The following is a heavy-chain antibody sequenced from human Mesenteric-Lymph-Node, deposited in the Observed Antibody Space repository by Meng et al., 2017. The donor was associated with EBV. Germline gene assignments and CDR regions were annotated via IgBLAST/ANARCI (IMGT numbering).Heavy chain of an antibody. D-gene: IGHD6-19*01. CDR1: GGSISSSSYY. CDR2: IYYSGST. Sequence: RQLRESGPGLVKPSETLSLTCTVSGGSISSSSYYWGWIRQPPGKGLEWIGSIYYSGSTYYNPSLKSRVTISVDTSKNQFSLKLSSVTAADTAVYYCARTPGPVAVPFDYWGQGTLVTVSS. CDR3: ARTPGPVAVPFDY. J-gene: IGHJ4*02. V-gene: IGHV4-39*01.